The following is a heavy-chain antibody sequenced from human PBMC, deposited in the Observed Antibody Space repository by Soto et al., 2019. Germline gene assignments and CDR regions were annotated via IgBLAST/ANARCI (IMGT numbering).Heavy chain of an antibody. CDR2: IRSKAYGGTT. V-gene: IGHV3-49*03. J-gene: IGHJ4*02. CDR1: GFTFGDYA. D-gene: IGHD6-19*01. CDR3: AKEDTSSGSLDY. Sequence: GGSLRLSCTASGFTFGDYAMSWFRQAPGKGLEWVGFIRSKAYGGTTEYAASVKGRFTISRDDSKSIAYLQMNSLKTEDTAVYYCAKEDTSSGSLDYWGQGALVTVSS.